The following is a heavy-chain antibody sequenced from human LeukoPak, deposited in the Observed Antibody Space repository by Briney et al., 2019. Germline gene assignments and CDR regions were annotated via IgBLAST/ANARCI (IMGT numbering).Heavy chain of an antibody. J-gene: IGHJ4*02. V-gene: IGHV4-4*07. D-gene: IGHD6-13*01. Sequence: SETLSLTCTVSGGSMTGYYWSWIRQPAGQGLDWIGRIYNSGITNYNPSLKSRVTMSVDPSKNQFSLKLTSVTAADTAVYYCAISISWYSYLDYWGEGTLVTVSS. CDR1: GGSMTGYY. CDR3: AISISWYSYLDY. CDR2: IYNSGIT.